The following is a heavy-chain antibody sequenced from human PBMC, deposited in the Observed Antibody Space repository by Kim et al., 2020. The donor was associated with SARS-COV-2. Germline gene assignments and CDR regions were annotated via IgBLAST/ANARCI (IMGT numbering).Heavy chain of an antibody. CDR2: IWYDGSNK. Sequence: GGSLRLSCAASGFTFSSYGMHWVRQAPGKGLEWVAVIWYDGSNKYYADSVKGRFTISRDNSKNTLYLQMNSLRAEDTAVYYCAKSGGYDSSGYPHWGQGTLVTVSS. J-gene: IGHJ1*01. D-gene: IGHD3-22*01. CDR3: AKSGGYDSSGYPH. CDR1: GFTFSSYG. V-gene: IGHV3-33*06.